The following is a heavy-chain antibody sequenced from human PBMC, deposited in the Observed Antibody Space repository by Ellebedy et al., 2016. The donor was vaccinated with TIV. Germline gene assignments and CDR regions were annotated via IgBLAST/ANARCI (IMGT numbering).Heavy chain of an antibody. CDR1: GGSFSGYY. V-gene: IGHV4-34*01. J-gene: IGHJ6*02. D-gene: IGHD5-18*01. CDR3: ARISSLDTGMVGPDYGTGV. CDR2: INHSGST. Sequence: SETLSLTCAVYGGSFSGYYWSWIRQPPGKGLEWIGEINHSGSTNYNPSLKSRVTVSVDTSKNQFSLKLSSVTAADTAVYYCARISSLDTGMVGPDYGTGVWGQGTTVTVSS.